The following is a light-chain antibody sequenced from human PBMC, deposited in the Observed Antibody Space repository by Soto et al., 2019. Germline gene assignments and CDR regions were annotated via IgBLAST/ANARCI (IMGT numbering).Light chain of an antibody. J-gene: IGKJ4*01. CDR2: WAS. CDR3: QQYYSTPLT. Sequence: DIVMTQSPDSLAVSLGERATINCKSSPSVLYSSNNKNYLAWYQQKPGQPPKLLIYWASTRESGVPDRFSGSGSGTDFTLTISSLQAEDVAVYYCQQYYSTPLTFGGGTKVDIK. CDR1: PSVLYSSNNKNY. V-gene: IGKV4-1*01.